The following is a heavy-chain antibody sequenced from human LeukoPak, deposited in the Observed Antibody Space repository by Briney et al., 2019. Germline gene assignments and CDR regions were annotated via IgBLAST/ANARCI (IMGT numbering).Heavy chain of an antibody. D-gene: IGHD1-26*01. CDR1: GGSISSGDYY. J-gene: IGHJ6*03. Sequence: SQTLSLTCTVSGGSISSGDYYWSWIRQPPGKGLEWIGYIYYSRSTYYNPSLKSRVTISVDTSKNQFSLKLSSVTAADTAVYYCARAARIVGATAYYYYYMDVWGKGTAVTVSS. V-gene: IGHV4-30-4*08. CDR3: ARAARIVGATAYYYYYMDV. CDR2: IYYSRST.